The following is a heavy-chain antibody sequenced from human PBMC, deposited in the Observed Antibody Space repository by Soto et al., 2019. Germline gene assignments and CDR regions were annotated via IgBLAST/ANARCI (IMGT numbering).Heavy chain of an antibody. D-gene: IGHD6-19*01. J-gene: IGHJ6*02. CDR3: ARDEGRQWLVYYYYYGMDV. Sequence: QVQLVESGGGVVQPGSSLRLSCAASGFTFSSYAMHWVRQAPGKGLEWVAVISYDGSNKYYADSVKGRFTISRDNSKNTLYLQMNSLRAEDTAVYYCARDEGRQWLVYYYYYGMDVWGQGTTVTVSS. CDR1: GFTFSSYA. CDR2: ISYDGSNK. V-gene: IGHV3-30-3*01.